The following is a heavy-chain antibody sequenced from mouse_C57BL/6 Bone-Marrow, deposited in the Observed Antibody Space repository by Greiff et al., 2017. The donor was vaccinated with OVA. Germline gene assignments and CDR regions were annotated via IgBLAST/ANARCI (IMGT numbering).Heavy chain of an antibody. CDR1: GYTFTDYY. CDR3: ARHDGYSFAY. Sequence: EVQLQESGPVLVKPGASVKMSCKASGYTFTDYYMNWVKQSHGKSLEWIGVINPYNGGTSYNQKFKGKATLTVDKSSSTAYMELNSLTSEDSAVYYCARHDGYSFAYWGQGTLVTVSA. J-gene: IGHJ3*01. V-gene: IGHV1-19*01. CDR2: INPYNGGT. D-gene: IGHD2-3*01.